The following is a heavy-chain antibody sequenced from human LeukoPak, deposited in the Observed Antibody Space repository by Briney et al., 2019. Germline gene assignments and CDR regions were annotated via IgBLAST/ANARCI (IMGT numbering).Heavy chain of an antibody. CDR3: AKESPVVIESYFDN. V-gene: IGHV3-23*01. CDR2: ITGSGETK. Sequence: GGALRLSCVGSGFTFSDFAMSWVRRAPGKGLEWVSAITGSGETKYYADSVKGRFNMSRDNSKNTLYLQMNSLRDEDTAEYFCAKESPVVIESYFDNWGQGTLVTVSS. J-gene: IGHJ4*01. CDR1: GFTFSDFA. D-gene: IGHD3-22*01.